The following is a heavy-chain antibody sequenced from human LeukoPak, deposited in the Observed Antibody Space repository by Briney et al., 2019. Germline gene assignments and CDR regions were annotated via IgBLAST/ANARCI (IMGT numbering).Heavy chain of an antibody. Sequence: GASVKVSCKASGYTVTSYYMHWVRQAPGQGLEWMGIVNPSSISASYAQKFQGRVTMIRDTSTSTVSMELSSLRSDDTAVYYCASVYQHGMDVWGQGTTVTVSS. CDR1: GYTVTSYY. CDR2: VNPSSISA. D-gene: IGHD2-2*01. J-gene: IGHJ6*02. V-gene: IGHV1-46*01. CDR3: ASVYQHGMDV.